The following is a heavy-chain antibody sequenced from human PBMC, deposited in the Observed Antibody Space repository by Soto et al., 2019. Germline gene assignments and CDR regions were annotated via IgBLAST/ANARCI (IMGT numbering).Heavy chain of an antibody. CDR2: INPNSGVT. CDR1: GDTFTGYY. Sequence: QVQLVQSGAEVKKPGASVTVSCRASGDTFTGYYMHWVRQAPGQGLEWMGWINPNSGVTKYAQKFQGWVTMTRDTCIRTVYMQLSRLRSADTAVYYWARESGGATANLDYYYFYMDVWGTGTTVTVSS. J-gene: IGHJ6*03. CDR3: ARESGGATANLDYYYFYMDV. V-gene: IGHV1-2*04. D-gene: IGHD5-12*01.